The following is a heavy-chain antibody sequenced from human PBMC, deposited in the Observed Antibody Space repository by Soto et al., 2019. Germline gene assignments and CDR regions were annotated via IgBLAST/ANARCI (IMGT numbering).Heavy chain of an antibody. CDR2: IYPGDSDT. CDR3: ARHLGSSSHYYYYGMYV. Sequence: ESLKISCKGSGYSFPSYWIGWVRQMPGKGLEWMGIIYPGDSDTRYSPSFQGQVTISADKSISTAYLQWSSLKASDTAMYYCARHLGSSSHYYYYGMYVWGQGTTVTSP. CDR1: GYSFPSYW. J-gene: IGHJ6*02. D-gene: IGHD6-6*01. V-gene: IGHV5-51*01.